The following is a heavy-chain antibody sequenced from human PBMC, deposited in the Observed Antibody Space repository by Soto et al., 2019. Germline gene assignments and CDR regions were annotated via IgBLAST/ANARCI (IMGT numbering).Heavy chain of an antibody. Sequence: SETLSLTCTVSGGSISSYYWSWIRQPPGKGLEWIGYIYYSGSTKYNPSLKSRVTISLDTSKNQFSVKLSSVTAADTAVYYCARHGLFGDRAGFDPWGQGTLVTVSS. J-gene: IGHJ5*02. CDR2: IYYSGST. D-gene: IGHD3-10*01. CDR3: ARHGLFGDRAGFDP. V-gene: IGHV4-59*08. CDR1: GGSISSYY.